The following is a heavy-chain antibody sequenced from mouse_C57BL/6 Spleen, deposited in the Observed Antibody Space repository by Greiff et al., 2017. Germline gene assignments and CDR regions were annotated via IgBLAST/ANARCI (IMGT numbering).Heavy chain of an antibody. CDR3: ARGYGNYVPYAMDY. J-gene: IGHJ4*01. CDR1: GFTFSDYG. CDR2: ISSGSSTI. V-gene: IGHV5-17*01. D-gene: IGHD2-1*01. Sequence: EVQLVESGGGLVKPGGSLKLSCAASGFTFSDYGMHWVRQAPGKGLEWVAYISSGSSTINYADTVKGRFTISGDNAKNTLFLQMTSLRSEDTAMYYCARGYGNYVPYAMDYWGQGTSVTVSS.